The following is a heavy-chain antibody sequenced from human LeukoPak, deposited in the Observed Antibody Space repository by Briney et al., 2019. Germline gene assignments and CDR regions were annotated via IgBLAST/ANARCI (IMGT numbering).Heavy chain of an antibody. V-gene: IGHV3-21*01. J-gene: IGHJ4*02. CDR1: GFTFSSYS. Sequence: GGSLRLSCAASGFTFSSYSMNWVRRAPGKGLEWVSSISSSSSYIYYADSVKGRFTISRDNAKNSLYLQMNSLRAEDTAVYYCATITPTVTTVYFDYWGQGTLVTVSS. CDR3: ATITPTVTTVYFDY. D-gene: IGHD4-17*01. CDR2: ISSSSSYI.